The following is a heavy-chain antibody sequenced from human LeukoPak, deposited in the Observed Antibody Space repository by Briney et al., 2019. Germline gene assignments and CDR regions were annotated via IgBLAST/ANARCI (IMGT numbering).Heavy chain of an antibody. V-gene: IGHV3-7*04. J-gene: IGHJ4*02. CDR3: ARGTIAAAGYYYFDY. D-gene: IGHD6-13*01. CDR2: IKQDGSEK. CDR1: GFTFSSYW. Sequence: GGSLRLSCAASGFTFSSYWMSWVRQAPGKGLEWVANIKQDGSEKYYVDSVKGRFTISRDNAKNPLYLQMDSLRAEDTAVYYCARGTIAAAGYYYFDYWGQGTQVTVSS.